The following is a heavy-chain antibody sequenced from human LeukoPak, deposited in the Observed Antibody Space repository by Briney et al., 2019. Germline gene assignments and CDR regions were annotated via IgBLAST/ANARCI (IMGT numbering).Heavy chain of an antibody. Sequence: SVKVSCKASGGTFSSYAISWVRQVPGQGLEWMGGIIPIFGTANYAQKFQGRVTITTDESTSTAYMELSSLRSEDTAVYYCGRSLVTDYGGDSHFDYWGQGTLVTVSS. CDR3: GRSLVTDYGGDSHFDY. J-gene: IGHJ4*02. CDR1: GGTFSSYA. V-gene: IGHV1-69*05. D-gene: IGHD4/OR15-4a*01. CDR2: IIPIFGTA.